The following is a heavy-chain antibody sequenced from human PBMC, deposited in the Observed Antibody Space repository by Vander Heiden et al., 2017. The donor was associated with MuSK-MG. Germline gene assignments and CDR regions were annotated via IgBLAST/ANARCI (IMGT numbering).Heavy chain of an antibody. V-gene: IGHV4-39*01. CDR2: IYYSGST. CDR1: GGSISSSSYY. D-gene: IGHD7-27*01. Sequence: QLPLQESGPGLVKPSETLSLTCTVSGGSISSSSYYWGWIRQPPGKGLEWIGSIYYSGSTYYNPSLKSRVTISVDTSKNQFSLKLSSVTAADTAVYYCARQGKTGAFDYWGQGTLVTVSS. J-gene: IGHJ4*02. CDR3: ARQGKTGAFDY.